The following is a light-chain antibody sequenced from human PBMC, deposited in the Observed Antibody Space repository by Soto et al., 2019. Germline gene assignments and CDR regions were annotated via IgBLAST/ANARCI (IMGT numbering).Light chain of an antibody. J-gene: IGLJ1*01. Sequence: QSALTQPASVSGSPGQPITISCTGTSSDVGGYNYVSWYQQHPGKAPKLIICEVSNRPSGVSNRFSGSKSGNTASLTISGLQAEDEADYYCSSYTSSSTLYVFGTGTKLTVL. CDR1: SSDVGGYNY. V-gene: IGLV2-14*01. CDR2: EVS. CDR3: SSYTSSSTLYV.